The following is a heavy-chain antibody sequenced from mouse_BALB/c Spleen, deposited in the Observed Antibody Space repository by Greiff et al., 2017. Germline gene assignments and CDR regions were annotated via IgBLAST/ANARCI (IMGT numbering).Heavy chain of an antibody. V-gene: IGHV5-6-4*01. CDR3: TRGGGNYDYAMDY. CDR1: GFTFSSYT. J-gene: IGHJ4*01. CDR2: ISSGGSYT. Sequence: DVQLVESGGGLVKPGGSLKLSCAASGFTFSSYTMSWVRQTPEKRLEWVATISSGGSYTYYPDSVKGRFTISRDNAKNTLYLQMSSLKSEDTAMYYCTRGGGNYDYAMDYWGQGTSVTVSS. D-gene: IGHD2-1*01.